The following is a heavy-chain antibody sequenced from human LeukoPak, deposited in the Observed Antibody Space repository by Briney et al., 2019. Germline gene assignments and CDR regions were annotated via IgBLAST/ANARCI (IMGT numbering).Heavy chain of an antibody. V-gene: IGHV1-46*01. CDR3: ARVMQQLDYFDY. CDR2: INPSGGST. J-gene: IGHJ4*02. D-gene: IGHD6-13*01. CDR1: GYTFTSYY. Sequence: GASVKVSCKASGYTFTSYYMHWVRQAPGQGLEWMGIINPSGGSTSYAQKFQGRVTMTRDASTSTVYMELSSLRSEDTAVYYCARVMQQLDYFDYWGQGTLVTVSS.